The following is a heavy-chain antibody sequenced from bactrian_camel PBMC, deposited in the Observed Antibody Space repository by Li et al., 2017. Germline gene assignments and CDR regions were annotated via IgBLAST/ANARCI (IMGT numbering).Heavy chain of an antibody. CDR1: GFAFTINY. Sequence: HVQLVESGGGLVQPGGSQRLSCSASGFAFTINYMNWVRQAPGKEREEVAAINDVGTTTYADSVRGRFTISRDNANNTLYLQMNSLKPEDTATYSCATGRMIGSCLSPARYFRYWGQGTQVTVS. J-gene: IGHJ6*01. V-gene: IGHV3S26*01. CDR3: ATGRMIGSCLSPARYFRY. CDR2: INDVGTT. D-gene: IGHD1*01.